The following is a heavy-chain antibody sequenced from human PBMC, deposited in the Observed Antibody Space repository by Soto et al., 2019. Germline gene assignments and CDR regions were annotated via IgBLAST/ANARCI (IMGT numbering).Heavy chain of an antibody. V-gene: IGHV3-23*01. D-gene: IGHD2-21*02. CDR1: GFPFTPST. J-gene: IGHJ4*02. Sequence: GGSLRLSCGVSGFPFTPSTMSWVRQAPGKGLEWVSTISVSVGSTYSADSVQGRFTVSSDISDNTLFLRMTSLTADDTAVYFCAKRDVPHSTSNAYFYDHWGRGVLVTVSS. CDR3: AKRDVPHSTSNAYFYDH. CDR2: ISVSVGST.